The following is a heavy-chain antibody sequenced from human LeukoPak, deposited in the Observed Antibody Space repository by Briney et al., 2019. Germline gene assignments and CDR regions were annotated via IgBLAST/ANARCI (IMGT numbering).Heavy chain of an antibody. D-gene: IGHD2-15*01. J-gene: IGHJ4*02. CDR1: GYTFNSYG. Sequence: ASVKVSCKSSGYTFNSYGITWVRQDPGHGLEWMGGIIPIFGTANYAQKFQGRVTITANESTSPAYMELSSLRSEDTGVYYCARGVYFSGGSCYAGPDYWGQGTLVTVSS. V-gene: IGHV1-69*13. CDR2: IIPIFGTA. CDR3: ARGVYFSGGSCYAGPDY.